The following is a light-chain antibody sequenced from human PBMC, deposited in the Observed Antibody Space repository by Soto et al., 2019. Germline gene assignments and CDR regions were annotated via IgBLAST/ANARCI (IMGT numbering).Light chain of an antibody. V-gene: IGKV3-11*01. CDR3: QQRSHWPGT. Sequence: EIVLTQSPATLSLSPGERATLSCRASQSVSIYLAWYQQKPGQAPRLLIYDASNRATGIPARFSGSGSGTDFTLTISSLEPEDFAVYYCQQRSHWPGTFGQGTQLEIK. J-gene: IGKJ5*01. CDR2: DAS. CDR1: QSVSIY.